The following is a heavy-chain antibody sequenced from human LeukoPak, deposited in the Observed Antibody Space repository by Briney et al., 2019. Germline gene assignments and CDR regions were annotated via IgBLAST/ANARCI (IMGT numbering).Heavy chain of an antibody. V-gene: IGHV4-30-2*01. J-gene: IGHJ4*02. Sequence: SETLSLTCAVSGGSISSGGYSWSWIRQPPGKGLEWIGYIYHSGSTYYNPSLKSRVTISVHRSKNQFSLKLSSVTAADTAVYYCARGSDSSGYYSVSFDYWGQGTLVTVSS. CDR1: GGSISSGGYS. CDR3: ARGSDSSGYYSVSFDY. D-gene: IGHD3-22*01. CDR2: IYHSGST.